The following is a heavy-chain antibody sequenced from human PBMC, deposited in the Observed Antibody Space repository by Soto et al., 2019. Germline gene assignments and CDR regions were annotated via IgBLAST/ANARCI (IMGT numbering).Heavy chain of an antibody. J-gene: IGHJ6*02. V-gene: IGHV3-30*04. CDR1: GFTFSSYA. CDR3: ARGEDGYKKKYYYYYGMDV. D-gene: IGHD5-12*01. Sequence: EGSLRLSCAASGFTFSSYAMHWVRQAPGKGLEWVAVISYDGSNKYYADSVKGRFTISRDNSKNTLYLQMNSLRAEDTAVYYCARGEDGYKKKYYYYYGMDVWGQGTTVTVSS. CDR2: ISYDGSNK.